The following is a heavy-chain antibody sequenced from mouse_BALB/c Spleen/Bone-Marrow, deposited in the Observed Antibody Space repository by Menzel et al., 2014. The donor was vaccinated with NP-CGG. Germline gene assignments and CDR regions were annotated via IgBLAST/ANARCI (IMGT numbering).Heavy chain of an antibody. CDR2: ISSGSSTI. CDR1: GFTFSSFG. V-gene: IGHV5-17*02. CDR3: ARSPYDYAAMDY. Sequence: EVMLVESGGGLVQPGGSRKLSCAASGFTFSSFGMHWVRQAPEKGLEWVAYISSGSSTICYADTVKGRFTISRDNPKNTLFLQMTSLRSEDTAMYYCARSPYDYAAMDYWGQGTSVTVSS. D-gene: IGHD2-4*01. J-gene: IGHJ4*01.